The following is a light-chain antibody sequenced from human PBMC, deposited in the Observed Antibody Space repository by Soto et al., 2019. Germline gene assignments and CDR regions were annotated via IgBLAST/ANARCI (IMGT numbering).Light chain of an antibody. V-gene: IGKV4-1*01. J-gene: IGKJ1*01. CDR2: WAS. CDR1: QSVLYNSHNKNY. Sequence: DIVMTQSPDSLAVSLGERATINCQSSQSVLYNSHNKNYLAWYQQKPGQPPKLLIYWASTRESGVPDRFSGSESGTDFTLTISSLQAEDVAVYYCQQYYSIPRTFGQGTKVDIK. CDR3: QQYYSIPRT.